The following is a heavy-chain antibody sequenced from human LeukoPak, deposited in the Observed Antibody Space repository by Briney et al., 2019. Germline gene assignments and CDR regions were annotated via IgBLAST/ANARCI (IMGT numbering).Heavy chain of an antibody. J-gene: IGHJ4*02. CDR2: ISSSGGIM. CDR1: GFTFNNYE. Sequence: GGSLRLSCAASGFTFNNYEMNWVRQAPGKGLEWVSHISSSGGIMFYADSVKGRFTISRDNAKNSLYPQMNSLRAEDTAVYYCAGVGLSLSMALDYWGQGTLVTVSS. D-gene: IGHD3-16*02. V-gene: IGHV3-48*03. CDR3: AGVGLSLSMALDY.